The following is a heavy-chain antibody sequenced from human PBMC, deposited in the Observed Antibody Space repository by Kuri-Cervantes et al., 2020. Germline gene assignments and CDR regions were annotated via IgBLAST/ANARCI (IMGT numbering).Heavy chain of an antibody. J-gene: IGHJ3*02. D-gene: IGHD3-22*01. V-gene: IGHV3-33*01. CDR3: ARDNRDNDSIAFDI. Sequence: GESLKISCAASGFTFSSYGMHWVRQAPGKGLEWVAVIWYDGSNKYYADSVKGRFTISRDNSKNTLYLQMNSLRAEDTAVYYCARDNRDNDSIAFDIWGQGTMVTVSS. CDR1: GFTFSSYG. CDR2: IWYDGSNK.